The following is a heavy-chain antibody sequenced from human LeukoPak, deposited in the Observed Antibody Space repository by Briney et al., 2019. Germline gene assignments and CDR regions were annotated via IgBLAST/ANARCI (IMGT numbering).Heavy chain of an antibody. D-gene: IGHD1-26*01. CDR2: INQDESEK. CDR3: ARDYMEGASFQIQGPVDY. J-gene: IGHJ4*02. Sequence: PGGSLRLSCKASGFTFNNFWMTWVRQAPGKGLEWVANINQDESEKYYVDSVKGRFTISRDNAKNSLYLQMNSLRGEDTAMYYCARDYMEGASFQIQGPVDYWGQGSLVTVSS. V-gene: IGHV3-7*01. CDR1: GFTFNNFW.